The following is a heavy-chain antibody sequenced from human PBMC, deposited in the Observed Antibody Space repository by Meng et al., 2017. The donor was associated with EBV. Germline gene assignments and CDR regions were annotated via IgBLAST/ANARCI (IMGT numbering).Heavy chain of an antibody. Sequence: QVQLVQSGAEVXXXGSSVRLSCKASGGTFSNYAINWVRQAPGQGLEWMGGIIPIFGTANYAQKFQDRVTITAYESTSTAYMELRGLRSEDTAVYYCARVPYYPDSSGYYSRSDYWGQGTLVTVSS. V-gene: IGHV1-69*01. CDR3: ARVPYYPDSSGYYSRSDY. J-gene: IGHJ4*02. D-gene: IGHD3-22*01. CDR2: IIPIFGTA. CDR1: GGTFSNYA.